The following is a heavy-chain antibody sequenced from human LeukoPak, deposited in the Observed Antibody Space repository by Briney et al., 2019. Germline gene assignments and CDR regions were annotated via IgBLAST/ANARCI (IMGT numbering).Heavy chain of an antibody. CDR3: ARDRSSGITMVRGVKYYFDY. V-gene: IGHV3-21*01. D-gene: IGHD3-10*01. CDR2: ISSSSSYI. CDR1: GSTFSSYS. J-gene: IGHJ4*02. Sequence: GGSLRLSCAASGSTFSSYSMNWVRQAPGKGLEWVSSISSSSSYIYYADSVKGRFTISRDNAKNSLYLQMNSLRAEDTAVYYCARDRSSGITMVRGVKYYFDYWGQGTLVTVSS.